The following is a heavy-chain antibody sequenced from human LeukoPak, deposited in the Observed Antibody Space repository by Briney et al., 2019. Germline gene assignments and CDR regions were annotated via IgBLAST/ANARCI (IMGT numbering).Heavy chain of an antibody. CDR2: VYYSGHT. CDR3: ARIVVVPAAKYNWFDP. V-gene: IGHV4-59*12. CDR1: GGSITNYY. D-gene: IGHD2-2*01. J-gene: IGHJ5*02. Sequence: SETLSLTCTVSGGSITNYYWSWIRQPPGKGLESIGSVYYSGHTNYNPSLKSRVTISVDTSKNQFSLKLSSVTAADTAVYYCARIVVVPAAKYNWFDPWGQGTLVTVSS.